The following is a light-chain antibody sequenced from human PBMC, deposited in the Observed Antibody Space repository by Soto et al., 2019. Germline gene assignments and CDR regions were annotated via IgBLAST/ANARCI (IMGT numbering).Light chain of an antibody. CDR1: QSVNSDC. V-gene: IGKV3-20*01. CDR3: QQYGSSPLT. CDR2: GAS. J-gene: IGKJ4*01. Sequence: ETVLTQSPGTLSLSPGERATLSCRASQSVNSDCLAWYQQKPGQAPRLLIYGASSRATGIPDRFSGSGSGTDFTLTISRLEPEDFAVYYCQQYGSSPLTFGGGTKVDIK.